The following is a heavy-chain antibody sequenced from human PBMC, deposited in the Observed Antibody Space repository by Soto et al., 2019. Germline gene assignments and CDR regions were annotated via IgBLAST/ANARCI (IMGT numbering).Heavy chain of an antibody. V-gene: IGHV1-46*03. D-gene: IGHD2-21*02. Sequence: GASVKVSCKAIGYSFTSHYMHWVRQAPGQGLEWMGTIYPGGVNIAYAQKFKGRVTMTKDTSTSTVYMEMNNVKAEDAAVYYCARPDSGSYCGGDCYLYSWFDSWGQGTTVTVSS. J-gene: IGHJ5*01. CDR2: IYPGGVNI. CDR3: ARPDSGSYCGGDCYLYSWFDS. CDR1: GYSFTSHY.